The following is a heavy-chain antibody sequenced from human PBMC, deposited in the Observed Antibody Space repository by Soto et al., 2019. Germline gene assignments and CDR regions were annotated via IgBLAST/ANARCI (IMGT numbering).Heavy chain of an antibody. Sequence: GGSLRLSCAASGFTFSSYWMHWVRQAPGKGLVWVSRMNTDGSSTSYADSVKGRFTISRDNAKNTLYLQMNSLRGEDTAVYYCARERDSSGWYLSASDIWGQGTMVTVSS. CDR1: GFTFSSYW. D-gene: IGHD6-19*01. V-gene: IGHV3-74*01. CDR2: MNTDGSST. CDR3: ARERDSSGWYLSASDI. J-gene: IGHJ3*02.